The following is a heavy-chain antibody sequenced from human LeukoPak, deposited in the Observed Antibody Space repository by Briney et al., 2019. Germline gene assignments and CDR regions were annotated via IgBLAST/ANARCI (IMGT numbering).Heavy chain of an antibody. CDR3: ARGIEASPNWFDP. J-gene: IGHJ5*02. CDR2: MKTDGSEK. Sequence: PGGSLRLSCAASGFTFSSYWMNWVRQAPGKGLEWVANMKTDGSEKYYVDSVKGRFTISRDNAKNSLYLQMNSLRAEDTAVYYCARGIEASPNWFDPWGQGTLVTVSS. V-gene: IGHV3-7*01. CDR1: GFTFSSYW.